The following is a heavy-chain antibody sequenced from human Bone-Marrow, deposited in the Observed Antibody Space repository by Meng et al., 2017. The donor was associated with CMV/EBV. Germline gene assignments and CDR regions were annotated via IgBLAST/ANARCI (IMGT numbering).Heavy chain of an antibody. J-gene: IGHJ4*02. CDR2: IWDDGINK. CDR1: GFSFNRYG. Sequence: GESLKISCAASGFSFNRYGMHWVRQSPYKGLEWVAFIWDDGINKYYADSVKGRFIISRDNSKNQLYLEMNRLRAEDTAVYYCAKVGGYSSMSDYWGQGTLVTVSS. V-gene: IGHV3-30*02. CDR3: AKVGGYSSMSDY. D-gene: IGHD6-13*01.